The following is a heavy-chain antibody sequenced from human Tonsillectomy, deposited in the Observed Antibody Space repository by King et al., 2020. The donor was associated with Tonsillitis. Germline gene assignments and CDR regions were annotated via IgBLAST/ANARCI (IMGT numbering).Heavy chain of an antibody. V-gene: IGHV3-21*01. Sequence: EVQLVQSGGGLVKPGGSLRLSCAASRFTFSTYSMNWVRQAPGKGLEWVSSISSSSSYLYYADSVKGRFTISRDNAKNSLFLHMNSLRAEDTAVYYCARVQSSGSIDYWGQGTLVTVSS. CDR1: RFTFSTYS. J-gene: IGHJ4*02. CDR3: ARVQSSGSIDY. D-gene: IGHD3-22*01. CDR2: ISSSSSYL.